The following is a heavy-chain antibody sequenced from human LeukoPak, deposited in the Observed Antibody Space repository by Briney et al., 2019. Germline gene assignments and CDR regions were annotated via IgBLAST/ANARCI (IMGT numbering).Heavy chain of an antibody. CDR1: GFTFSSYA. CDR2: ISYDGSNK. CDR3: AKGTGMDFWSGLPYGMDV. D-gene: IGHD3-3*01. Sequence: GRSLRLSCAASGFTFSSYAMHWVRQAPGKGLEWVAVISYDGSNKYYADSVKGRFTISRDNSKNTLYLQMNSLRAEDTAVYYCAKGTGMDFWSGLPYGMDVWGQGTTVTVSS. V-gene: IGHV3-30-3*01. J-gene: IGHJ6*02.